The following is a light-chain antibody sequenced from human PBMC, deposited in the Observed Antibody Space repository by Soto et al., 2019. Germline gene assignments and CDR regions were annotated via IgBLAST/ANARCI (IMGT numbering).Light chain of an antibody. Sequence: DIVMTQSPDSLAVSLGERATINCKSSQSVLYSSNNKNYLAWYQQKPGQPPKLLIYWASTRESGVPDRFSGSGSGTDFTLTISSLPAEDVAVYYCQQYYSTPRGWTFGQGTKVEIK. CDR1: QSVLYSSNNKNY. CDR3: QQYYSTPRGWT. J-gene: IGKJ1*01. CDR2: WAS. V-gene: IGKV4-1*01.